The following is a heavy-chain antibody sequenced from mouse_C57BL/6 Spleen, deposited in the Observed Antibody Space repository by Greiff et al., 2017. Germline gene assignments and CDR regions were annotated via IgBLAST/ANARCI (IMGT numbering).Heavy chain of an antibody. J-gene: IGHJ3*01. CDR2: IHPNSGST. D-gene: IGHD2-3*01. CDR1: GYTFTSYW. Sequence: QVQLQQPGAELVKPGASVKLSCKASGYTFTSYWMHWVKQRPGQGLEWIGMIHPNSGSTNYNEKFKSKATLTVDKSSSTAYMQLSSLTSEDSAVYYCAREPLDGYFYVWFAYWGQGTLVTVSA. V-gene: IGHV1-64*01. CDR3: AREPLDGYFYVWFAY.